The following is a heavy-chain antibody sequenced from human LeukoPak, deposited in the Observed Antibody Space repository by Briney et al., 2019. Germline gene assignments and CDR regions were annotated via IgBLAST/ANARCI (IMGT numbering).Heavy chain of an antibody. V-gene: IGHV3-21*01. CDR3: AKAFGSSWSLDY. D-gene: IGHD6-13*01. CDR2: ISSRGNYI. Sequence: GGSLRLSCTASGLTFSNSTMTWVRQAPGKGLEWVSSISSRGNYIYYADSVKGRFTISRDNSKNTLYLQMNSLRAEDTAVYYCAKAFGSSWSLDYWGQGTLVTVSS. J-gene: IGHJ4*02. CDR1: GLTFSNST.